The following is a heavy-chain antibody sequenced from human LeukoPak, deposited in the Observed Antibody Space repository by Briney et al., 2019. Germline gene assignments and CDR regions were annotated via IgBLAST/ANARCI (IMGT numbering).Heavy chain of an antibody. Sequence: GGALRLSCAASGFTFSNALMSCVRQAPGKGRERVGRIKSKTDGGTTDYAAPVNGRFTISREDSKNTLYLQMTSLKTEDTAVYYCTTDGSVSYYLIDYWGQGTLVTVSS. CDR2: IKSKTDGGTT. V-gene: IGHV3-15*01. CDR3: TTDGSVSYYLIDY. D-gene: IGHD3-10*01. CDR1: GFTFSNAL. J-gene: IGHJ4*02.